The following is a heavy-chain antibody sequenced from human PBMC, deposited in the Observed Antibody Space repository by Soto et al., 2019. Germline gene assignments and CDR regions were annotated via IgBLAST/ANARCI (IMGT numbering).Heavy chain of an antibody. Sequence: PSETLSLTCTVSGVSISSGGYYWSWIRQHPGKGLEWIGNIYYSGRTYYNPSLKSRVIMSVDMSKNHFSLNLSSVTAADTAMYYCASVIGGGSEYYFDYWGQGTLVTVSS. CDR1: GVSISSGGYY. V-gene: IGHV4-31*03. J-gene: IGHJ4*02. D-gene: IGHD2-15*01. CDR2: IYYSGRT. CDR3: ASVIGGGSEYYFDY.